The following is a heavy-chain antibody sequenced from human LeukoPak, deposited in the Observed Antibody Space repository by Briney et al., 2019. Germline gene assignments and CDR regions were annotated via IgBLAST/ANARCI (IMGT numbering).Heavy chain of an antibody. V-gene: IGHV1-69*01. D-gene: IGHD5-12*01. CDR1: GGTFSSYA. J-gene: IGHJ4*02. CDR2: IIPIFGTA. CDR3: ARGCEWQRPLDY. Sequence: SVKVSCKASGGTFSSYAISWVRQAPGQGLEWMGGIIPIFGTANYAQKFQGRVTITADESTSTAYMELSSLRSEDTAVYYCARGCEWQRPLDYWGQGTLVTVSS.